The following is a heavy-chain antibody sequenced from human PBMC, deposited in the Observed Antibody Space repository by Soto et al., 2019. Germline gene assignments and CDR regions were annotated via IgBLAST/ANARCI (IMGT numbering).Heavy chain of an antibody. CDR2: IFDSGST. CDR3: ARGPSGDKVDY. J-gene: IGHJ4*02. Sequence: SETLSLTCTVSGGSISSGGYYWNWIRQHPGKGLEWIGYIFDSGSTNYNPSLESRVTISVDTSKNQFSLKLSSVTAADTAVYYCARGPSGDKVDYWGQGTLVTVSS. D-gene: IGHD1-26*01. CDR1: GGSISSGGYY. V-gene: IGHV4-30-4*08.